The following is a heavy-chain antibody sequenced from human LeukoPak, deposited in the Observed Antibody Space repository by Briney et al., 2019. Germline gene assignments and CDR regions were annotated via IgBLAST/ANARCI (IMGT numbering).Heavy chain of an antibody. Sequence: SETLSLTCTVSGGSISSGSYYWSWIRQPAGKGLEWIGRIYTGGSTNYNPSLKSRVTISVDTSKNQFSLKLSSVTAADTAVYYCARNSAIFGVNWFDPWGQGTLVTVSS. J-gene: IGHJ5*02. D-gene: IGHD3-3*01. CDR2: IYTGGST. CDR3: ARNSAIFGVNWFDP. V-gene: IGHV4-61*02. CDR1: GGSISSGSYY.